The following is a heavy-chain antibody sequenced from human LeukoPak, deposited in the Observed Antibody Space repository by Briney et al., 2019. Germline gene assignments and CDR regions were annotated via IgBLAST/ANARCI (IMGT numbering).Heavy chain of an antibody. D-gene: IGHD3-22*01. J-gene: IGHJ3*02. CDR2: FFIGGRT. Sequence: AGGSLLLSFSAPGFPLRSNYMSRGRPAPGEGGEWGSVFFIGGRTYYADSVKGRFTISRDNSKNTLYLQMNSLRAEDTAVYYCATRTGPSPYYYDSSGYGSPGAFDIWDQGTMVTVSS. CDR3: ATRTGPSPYYYDSSGYGSPGAFDI. CDR1: GFPLRSNY. V-gene: IGHV3-53*01.